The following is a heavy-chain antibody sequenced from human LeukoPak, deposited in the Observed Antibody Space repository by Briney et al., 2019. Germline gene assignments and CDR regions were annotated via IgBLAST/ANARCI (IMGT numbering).Heavy chain of an antibody. CDR3: ARHEYSYGYQYYFDY. V-gene: IGHV4-59*08. J-gene: IGHJ4*02. D-gene: IGHD5-18*01. CDR2: IYYSGST. CDR1: GGSISSYY. Sequence: SETLSLTCTVSGGSISSYYWSWIRQPPGKGLEWIGYIYYSGSTNYNPSLKSRVTISVDTSKNQFSLKLTSVTAADTAVYYRARHEYSYGYQYYFDYWGQGTLVTVSS.